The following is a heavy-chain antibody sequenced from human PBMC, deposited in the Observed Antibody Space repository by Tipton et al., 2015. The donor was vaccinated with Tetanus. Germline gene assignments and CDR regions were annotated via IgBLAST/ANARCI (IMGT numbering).Heavy chain of an antibody. J-gene: IGHJ6*02. CDR1: GYTFTGYY. Sequence: QSGPEVKKPGASVKVSCKASGYTFTGYYMHWVRQAPGQGLEWMGWINPNSGGTNYAQKFQGRVTMTRDTSISTAYMELSRLRSDDTAVYYCARDKSSYSSGWYRNYYYYGMDVWGQGTTVTVSS. V-gene: IGHV1-2*02. CDR2: INPNSGGT. CDR3: ARDKSSYSSGWYRNYYYYGMDV. D-gene: IGHD6-19*01.